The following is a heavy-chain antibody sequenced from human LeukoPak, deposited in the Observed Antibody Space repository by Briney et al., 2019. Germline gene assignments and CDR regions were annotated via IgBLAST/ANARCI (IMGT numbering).Heavy chain of an antibody. CDR3: ARLYVPGYSYGSRDY. J-gene: IGHJ4*02. D-gene: IGHD5-18*01. CDR1: GGSISSYY. Sequence: SETLSLTCTVSGGSISSYYWSWIRQPPGKGLEWIGYIYYSGSTNYNPSLKSRVTISVDTSKNQFSLKLSSVTAADTAVYYCARLYVPGYSYGSRDYWGQGTLVTVSS. CDR2: IYYSGST. V-gene: IGHV4-59*01.